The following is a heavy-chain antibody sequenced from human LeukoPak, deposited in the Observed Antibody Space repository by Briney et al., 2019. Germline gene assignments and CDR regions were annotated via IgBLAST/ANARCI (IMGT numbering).Heavy chain of an antibody. J-gene: IGHJ4*02. D-gene: IGHD3-22*01. Sequence: SETLSVTCTDSGGSISSSFWSWVRQPPGKGLERVGYIYYSGSTNYNPSLKSRITISVDTSKNQFSLKLSSVTAADTAVYYCARGDGYYKRGTFVDYWGQGTLVTVSS. CDR3: ARGDGYYKRGTFVDY. CDR2: IYYSGST. CDR1: GGSISSSF. V-gene: IGHV4-59*12.